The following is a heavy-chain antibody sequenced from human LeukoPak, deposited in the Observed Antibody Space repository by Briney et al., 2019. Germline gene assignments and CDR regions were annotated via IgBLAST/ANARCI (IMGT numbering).Heavy chain of an antibody. CDR2: INPNSGGT. J-gene: IGHJ5*02. V-gene: IGHV1-2*02. D-gene: IGHD6-6*01. CDR3: ARGRYSSSPDNWFDP. Sequence: ASVKVSCKASGYTFTSYGISWVRQAPGQGLEWMGWINPNSGGTNYAQKFQGRVTMTRDTSISTAYMELSRLRSDDTAVYYCARGRYSSSPDNWFDPWGQGTLVTVSS. CDR1: GYTFTSYG.